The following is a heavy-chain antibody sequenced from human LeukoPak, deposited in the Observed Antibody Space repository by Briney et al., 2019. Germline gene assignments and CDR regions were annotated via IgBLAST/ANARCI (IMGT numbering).Heavy chain of an antibody. CDR1: GYSFTSYW. D-gene: IGHD3-22*01. CDR3: ARTYYYDSSGYYPAPDY. CDR2: IYPGDSDT. Sequence: GESLKISCKGSGYSFTSYWIGWVRQMPGKGLEWMGIIYPGDSDTRYSPSFQGQVTISADKSTSTAYLQWSSLKASDTAMYYCARTYYYDSSGYYPAPDYWGQGTLVTVSS. V-gene: IGHV5-51*01. J-gene: IGHJ4*02.